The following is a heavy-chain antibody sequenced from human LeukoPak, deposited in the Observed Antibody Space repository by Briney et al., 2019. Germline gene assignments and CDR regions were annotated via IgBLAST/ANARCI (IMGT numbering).Heavy chain of an antibody. CDR2: IIPIFGTA. J-gene: IGHJ4*02. CDR3: ARGSYGSYYFDY. Sequence: ASVKVSCKASGGTFNSYAISWVRQAPGQGLEWMGGIIPIFGTANYAQKFQGRVAITTDESTSTAYMELSSLRSEDTAVYYCARGSYGSYYFDYWGQGTLVTVSS. D-gene: IGHD5-18*01. CDR1: GGTFNSYA. V-gene: IGHV1-69*05.